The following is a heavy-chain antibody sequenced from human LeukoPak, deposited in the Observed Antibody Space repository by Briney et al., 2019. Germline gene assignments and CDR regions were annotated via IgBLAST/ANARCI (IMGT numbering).Heavy chain of an antibody. J-gene: IGHJ4*02. CDR2: LNPNSGGT. D-gene: IGHD2-2*01. CDR3: ARDSCSSTSCLSIDDY. V-gene: IGHV1-2*02. CDR1: RYTFIAYY. Sequence: ASVKVSCKASRYTFIAYYMHWVRQAPGQGLEWMGWLNPNSGGTNYAQKFQGRVTMTRDTSISTVYMELSRLRSDDTAVYYCARDSCSSTSCLSIDDYWGQGTLVTVFS.